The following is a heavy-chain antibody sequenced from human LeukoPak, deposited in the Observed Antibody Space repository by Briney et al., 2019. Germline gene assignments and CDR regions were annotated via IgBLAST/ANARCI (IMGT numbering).Heavy chain of an antibody. Sequence: GESLKISCKGSGYSFTSYWVGWVRQMPGKGLEWIGIIYPGDSDTRYSPSFQGQVTISADKSISTAYLQWSSLKASDTAMYYCARMDYYDSSGLGRWFDPWGQGTLVTVSS. CDR2: IYPGDSDT. D-gene: IGHD3-22*01. CDR1: GYSFTSYW. J-gene: IGHJ5*02. V-gene: IGHV5-51*01. CDR3: ARMDYYDSSGLGRWFDP.